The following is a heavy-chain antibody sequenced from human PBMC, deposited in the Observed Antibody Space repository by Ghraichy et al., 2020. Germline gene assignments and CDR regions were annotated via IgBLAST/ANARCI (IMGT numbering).Heavy chain of an antibody. D-gene: IGHD3-10*01. Sequence: ETLSLTCTVSGGSIRSSSYYWGWTRQPQGKGLEWIGSINYSGSTYYNPSLKSRVTISVDTSKNQFSLKLSSGTAADTAVYYCARHVGWYGEFDYWGQGTLVTVSS. CDR2: INYSGST. CDR3: ARHVGWYGEFDY. CDR1: GGSIRSSSYY. J-gene: IGHJ4*02. V-gene: IGHV4-39*01.